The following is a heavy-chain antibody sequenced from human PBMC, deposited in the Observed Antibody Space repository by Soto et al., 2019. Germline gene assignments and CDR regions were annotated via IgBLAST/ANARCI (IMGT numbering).Heavy chain of an antibody. D-gene: IGHD6-13*01. Sequence: QTLSLTCAISGDSVSSNSAAWNWIRQSPSRGLEWLGRTYYRSKWYNDYAVSVKSRITINPDTSKNQFSLQLNSVTPEDTAVYYCARDNWQQLIRHYYYGMDVWGQGTTVTVSS. CDR1: GDSVSSNSAA. V-gene: IGHV6-1*01. CDR2: TYYRSKWYN. J-gene: IGHJ6*02. CDR3: ARDNWQQLIRHYYYGMDV.